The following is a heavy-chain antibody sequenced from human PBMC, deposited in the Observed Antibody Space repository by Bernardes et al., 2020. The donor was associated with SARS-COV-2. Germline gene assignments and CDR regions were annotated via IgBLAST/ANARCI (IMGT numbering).Heavy chain of an antibody. V-gene: IGHV1-8*01. CDR1: GYTFTSYD. CDR2: MNPNSGNT. J-gene: IGHJ4*02. CDR3: AREPDYEFWSGSRGSDY. D-gene: IGHD3-3*01. Sequence: ASVKVSCKASGYTFTSYDINWVRQATGQGLEWMGWMNPNSGNTGYAQKFQGRVTMTRNTSISTAYMELSSLRSEDTAVYYCAREPDYEFWSGSRGSDYWGQGTLVTVSS.